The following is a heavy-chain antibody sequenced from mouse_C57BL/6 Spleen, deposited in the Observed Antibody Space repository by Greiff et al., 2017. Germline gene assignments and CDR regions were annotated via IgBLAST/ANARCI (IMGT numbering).Heavy chain of an antibody. D-gene: IGHD2-4*01. CDR2: IWSDGST. Sequence: QVQLKESGPGLVAPSQSLSITCTVSGFSLTSYGVHWVRQPPGKGLAWLVVIWSDGSTTYNSAPKSRLSISTDNSKGQVFLKMNSLQTDDTAMYYCASYYDNDGCAYWGQGTLVTVAA. J-gene: IGHJ3*01. CDR1: GFSLTSYG. V-gene: IGHV2-6*03. CDR3: ASYYDNDGCAY.